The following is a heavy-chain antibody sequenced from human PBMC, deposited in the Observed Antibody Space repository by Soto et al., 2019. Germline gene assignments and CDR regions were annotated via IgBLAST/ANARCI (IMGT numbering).Heavy chain of an antibody. CDR2: IYYSGST. J-gene: IGHJ6*03. CDR3: ASLSGRSRTSVLVVAADKVPYYYYYMDV. V-gene: IGHV4-39*01. D-gene: IGHD2-15*01. CDR1: GGSISSSSYY. Sequence: SQTLSLTCTVSGGSISSSSYYWGWIRQPPGKGLEWIGSIYYSGSTYYNPSLKSRVTISVDTSKNQFSLKLSSVTAADTAVYYCASLSGRSRTSVLVVAADKVPYYYYYMDVWGKGTTVTVSS.